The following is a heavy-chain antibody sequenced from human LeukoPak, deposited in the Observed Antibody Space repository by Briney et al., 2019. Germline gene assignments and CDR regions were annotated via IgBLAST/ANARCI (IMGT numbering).Heavy chain of an antibody. J-gene: IGHJ6*02. CDR2: ISAYNGNT. V-gene: IGHV1-18*01. CDR3: ARLLYSSGWYVVGYYYYGMDV. CDR1: GYTFTSYG. Sequence: ASVKVSCKASGYTFTSYGISWARQAPGQGLEWMGWISAYNGNTNYAQKLQGRVTMTTDTSTSTAYMELRSLRSDDTAVYYCARLLYSSGWYVVGYYYYGMDVWGQGTTVTVSS. D-gene: IGHD6-19*01.